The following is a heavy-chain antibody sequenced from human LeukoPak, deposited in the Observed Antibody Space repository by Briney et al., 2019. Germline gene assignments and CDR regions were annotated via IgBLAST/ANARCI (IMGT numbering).Heavy chain of an antibody. CDR3: AREGIVNYYGSGSYYNVYYGMDV. CDR2: IISFFGAA. Sequence: GASVKVSCKASGGTFNSSGISWVRQAPGQGLEWMGGIISFFGAAHYIQKFQGRLTITADESTSTAYMELSSLTSEDTAVYYCAREGIVNYYGSGSYYNVYYGMDVWGQGTTVTVSS. V-gene: IGHV1-69*13. J-gene: IGHJ6*02. D-gene: IGHD3-10*01. CDR1: GGTFNSSG.